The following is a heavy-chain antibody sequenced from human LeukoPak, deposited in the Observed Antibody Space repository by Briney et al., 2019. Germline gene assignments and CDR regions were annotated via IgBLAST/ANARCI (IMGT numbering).Heavy chain of an antibody. Sequence: SETLSLTCTVSGGSISSYYWSWIRQPPGKGLEWIGYIYYSGSTNYNPSLKSRVTISVDTSKNQFSLKLSSVTSAHTAVYYCSMGGGYSYGLLWGQGTLVTVSS. CDR3: SMGGGYSYGLL. D-gene: IGHD5-18*01. CDR1: GGSISSYY. CDR2: IYYSGST. J-gene: IGHJ4*02. V-gene: IGHV4-59*01.